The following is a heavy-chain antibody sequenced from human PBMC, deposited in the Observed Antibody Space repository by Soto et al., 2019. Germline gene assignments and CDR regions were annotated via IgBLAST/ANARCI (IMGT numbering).Heavy chain of an antibody. D-gene: IGHD3-16*02. V-gene: IGHV3-23*01. CDR2: ISGSGGSA. J-gene: IGHJ4*02. CDR3: STDSYDFVWGSYRFLQY. CDR1: GFTFSNSA. Sequence: PGGSLRLSCAASGFTFSNSAMSWVRQAPGKGLEWVSAISGSGGSAYYAAPVKGRFSISRDDSEHTLYLHMNSLKTEDTAVYYCSTDSYDFVWGSYRFLQYRGQGTLVTVSS.